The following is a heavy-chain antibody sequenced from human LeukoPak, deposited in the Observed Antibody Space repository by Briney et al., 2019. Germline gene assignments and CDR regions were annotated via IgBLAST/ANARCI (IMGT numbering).Heavy chain of an antibody. CDR3: AKDVSQTMGMDV. CDR2: ISWNSGSI. CDR1: GFTFDDYA. V-gene: IGHV3-9*01. D-gene: IGHD3-10*01. J-gene: IGHJ6*02. Sequence: GRSLRLSCAASGFTFDDYAMHWVRHAPGKGLEWVSGISWNSGSIAYADSVKGRFTISRDNAKNSLYLQMNSLRAEDTALYYCAKDVSQTMGMDVWGQGTTVTVSS.